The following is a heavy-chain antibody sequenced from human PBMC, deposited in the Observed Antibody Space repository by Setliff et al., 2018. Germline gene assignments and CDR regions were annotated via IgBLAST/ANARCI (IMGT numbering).Heavy chain of an antibody. CDR3: ARARHFGMDV. V-gene: IGHV1-2*02. J-gene: IGHJ6*02. CDR2: INPNGGDT. CDR1: GYTFTSHY. Sequence: ASVKVSCKASGYTFTSHYMHWVRQAPGLGLEWMGTINPNGGDTNYAQTFEGRLTLTRDTCIRTTYMELAPLRSDDTAVYYCARARHFGMDVWGQGTTVTVSS.